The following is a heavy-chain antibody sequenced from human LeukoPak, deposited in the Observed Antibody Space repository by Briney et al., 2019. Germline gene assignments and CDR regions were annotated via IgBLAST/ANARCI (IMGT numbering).Heavy chain of an antibody. Sequence: KFGESLQISCQGSGSSFTSYWIGWVRQVPGKGLEWMGIIYPGDSDTRYSPSFQGQVTISADKSISTAYLQWSSLKASDTAMYYCARLLRYCSGGSCQGGWFDPWGQGTLVTVSS. CDR3: ARLLRYCSGGSCQGGWFDP. CDR1: GSSFTSYW. V-gene: IGHV5-51*01. D-gene: IGHD2-15*01. J-gene: IGHJ5*02. CDR2: IYPGDSDT.